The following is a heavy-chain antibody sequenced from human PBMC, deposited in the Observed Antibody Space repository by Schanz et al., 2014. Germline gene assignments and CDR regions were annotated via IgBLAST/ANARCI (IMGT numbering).Heavy chain of an antibody. Sequence: QVQLQESGPGLVKPSETLSLTCSVSGGDIGNYYWSWIRQPPGRGLEWIGYIHQSGGTNYNPSLKSRVTILVDTSRNQFSLRLTSLTAADTAVYYCAKFLYDDPSWGQGTLVTVSS. V-gene: IGHV4-59*08. CDR1: GGDIGNYY. CDR2: IHQSGGT. CDR3: AKFLYDDPS. J-gene: IGHJ5*02. D-gene: IGHD3-3*01.